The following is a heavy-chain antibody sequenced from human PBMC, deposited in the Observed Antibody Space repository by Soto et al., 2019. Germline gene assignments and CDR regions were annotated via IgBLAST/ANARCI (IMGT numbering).Heavy chain of an antibody. D-gene: IGHD3-10*01. CDR2: INHSGST. Sequence: QVQLQQWGAGLLKPSETLSLTCAVYGGSFSGYYWRWIRQPAGKGLEWIGEINHSGSTNYNPSLRSRVTISVDTSKNQFSLKLSSVTAADTAVYYCARHYGSGRRYFQHWGQGTLVTVSS. V-gene: IGHV4-34*01. J-gene: IGHJ1*01. CDR3: ARHYGSGRRYFQH. CDR1: GGSFSGYY.